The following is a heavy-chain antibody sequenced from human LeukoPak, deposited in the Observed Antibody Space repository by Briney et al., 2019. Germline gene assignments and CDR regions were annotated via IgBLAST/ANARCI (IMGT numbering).Heavy chain of an antibody. V-gene: IGHV5-51*01. CDR3: ARHATMTTADY. CDR1: GSIFTSYW. Sequence: GGALEISCQGSGSIFTSYWIGWVRQVPGKGREGMGIIYPGDSDTRYSPSFQGQVTISADKSISTAYLQWSSLKASDAAMYYCARHATMTTADYWGQGTLVTVSS. D-gene: IGHD4-17*01. J-gene: IGHJ4*02. CDR2: IYPGDSDT.